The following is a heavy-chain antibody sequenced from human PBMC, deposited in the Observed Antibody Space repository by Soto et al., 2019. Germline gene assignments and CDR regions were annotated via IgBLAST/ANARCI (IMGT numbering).Heavy chain of an antibody. D-gene: IGHD3-10*01. CDR2: IGGSGHST. CDR1: RFAFSSYA. J-gene: IGHJ5*02. CDR3: AKGLSGSGAYHWFDP. Sequence: EVQLLESGGGLVQPGGSLRLSCATSRFAFSSYAMSWVRQAPGKGLEWVSAIGGSGHSTFYADSVRGRFTISRDNSKNTLYLQMDSLRAEDTAFYYCAKGLSGSGAYHWFDPWGQGTLVTVSS. V-gene: IGHV3-23*01.